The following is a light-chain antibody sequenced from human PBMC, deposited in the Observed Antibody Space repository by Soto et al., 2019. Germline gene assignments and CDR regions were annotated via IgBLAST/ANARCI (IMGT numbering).Light chain of an antibody. Sequence: EIVMTQSPATLSVSPGERATLSCRASQSVNSNLAWYQQKPGQAPRLLIYGASTRATGIPARFSGSGFGTDYTLTISSLQCEDFAENNCQQYNNLPRTFGQGTKVEIK. CDR1: QSVNSN. V-gene: IGKV3-15*01. J-gene: IGKJ1*01. CDR2: GAS. CDR3: QQYNNLPRT.